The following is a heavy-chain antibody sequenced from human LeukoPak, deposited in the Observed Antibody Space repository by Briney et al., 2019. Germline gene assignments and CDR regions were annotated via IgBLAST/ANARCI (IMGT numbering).Heavy chain of an antibody. Sequence: PGRSLRLSCAASRFTFSNYGMHWVRQAPGKGLEWVAVIWYDGSNKYYADFVKGRSTISRDNSKNTLYLQMNSLRAQDTAVYYCARDRYGDHDYYYGMDVWGQGTTVTVSS. CDR1: RFTFSNYG. CDR2: IWYDGSNK. V-gene: IGHV3-33*01. CDR3: ARDRYGDHDYYYGMDV. D-gene: IGHD4-17*01. J-gene: IGHJ6*02.